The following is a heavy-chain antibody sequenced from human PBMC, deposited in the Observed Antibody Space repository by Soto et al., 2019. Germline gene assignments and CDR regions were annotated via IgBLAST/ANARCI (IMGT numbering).Heavy chain of an antibody. D-gene: IGHD3-10*01. V-gene: IGHV4-39*01. J-gene: IGHJ4*02. CDR1: GGSISSSSYY. Sequence: QLQLQESGPGLVKPSETLSLTCTVSGGSISSSSYYWGWIRQPPGKGLEWIGSIYYSGSTYYNPSLKSRVTISVDTSKNQFSLKLSSVTAADTAVYYCARHPGSYVHFDYWGQGTLVTVSS. CDR2: IYYSGST. CDR3: ARHPGSYVHFDY.